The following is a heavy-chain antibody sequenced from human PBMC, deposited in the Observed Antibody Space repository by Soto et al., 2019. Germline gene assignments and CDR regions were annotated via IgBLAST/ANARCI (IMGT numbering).Heavy chain of an antibody. V-gene: IGHV3-23*01. J-gene: IGHJ6*02. D-gene: IGHD2-15*01. CDR1: GFTFSTYA. CDR3: AKGISVSQYYYYGMDV. Sequence: EVQLLESGGGLVQPGGSLRLSCAASGFTFSTYAMTWVRQPPGKGLKWVSALSASGATTYHADSVKGRFTISRDNSENTLYLQMNSLRAEDTAVYYCAKGISVSQYYYYGMDVWGQGTTVTVSS. CDR2: LSASGATT.